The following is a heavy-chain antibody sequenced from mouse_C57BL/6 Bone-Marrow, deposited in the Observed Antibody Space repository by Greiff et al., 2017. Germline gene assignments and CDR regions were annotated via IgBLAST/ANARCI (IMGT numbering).Heavy chain of an antibody. CDR3: ARIYDGYVDY. Sequence: VQLKESGPGLAKPSQTLSLTCSVTGYSITSDYWNWFRTFPGNKLEYMGYISYSGSPYYNPSPISRISITRDTSKNQYYLQVNSVTTEDTATYYCARIYDGYVDYWGQGTSVTVSS. D-gene: IGHD2-3*01. V-gene: IGHV3-8*01. J-gene: IGHJ4*01. CDR2: ISYSGSP. CDR1: GYSITSDY.